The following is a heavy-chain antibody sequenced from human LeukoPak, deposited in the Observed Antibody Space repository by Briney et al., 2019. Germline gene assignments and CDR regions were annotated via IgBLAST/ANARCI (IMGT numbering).Heavy chain of an antibody. J-gene: IGHJ4*02. CDR1: GFTFSSYW. CDR2: INSDGSST. V-gene: IGHV3-74*01. D-gene: IGHD3-22*01. Sequence: GGSLRLSCAASGFTFSSYWMHWVRQAPGKGLVWVSRINSDGSSTRYADSVKGRFTISRDNSKNTLYLQMNSLRAEDTAVYYCAKGGPGYYYDSSGYNYWGQGTLVTVSS. CDR3: AKGGPGYYYDSSGYNY.